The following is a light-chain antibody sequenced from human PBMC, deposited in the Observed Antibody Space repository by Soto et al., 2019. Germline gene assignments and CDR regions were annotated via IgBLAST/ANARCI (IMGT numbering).Light chain of an antibody. J-gene: IGKJ4*01. CDR2: GAS. Sequence: EIVLTQSPATLSVSPGERATLSCRASQSVSSNLAWYQQKPGQAPRLLMFGASTRATNIPASFSGSGSGTEFTLTISSRQSEDFAVYYCQQYFNWPPLTFGGGTKVEIK. CDR3: QQYFNWPPLT. V-gene: IGKV3-15*01. CDR1: QSVSSN.